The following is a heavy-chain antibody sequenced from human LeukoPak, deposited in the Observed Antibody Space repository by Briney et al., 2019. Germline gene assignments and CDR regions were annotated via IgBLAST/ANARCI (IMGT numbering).Heavy chain of an antibody. CDR1: GGSISSHY. CDR2: IYYSGST. Sequence: SETLSLTCTVSGGSISSHYWSWIRQPPGKGLEWIGYIYYSGSTNYNPSLKSRVTISVDTSKNQFSLKLSSVTDADTAVYYCARVGLYCGGDCYYFDYWGQGTLVTVSS. V-gene: IGHV4-59*11. CDR3: ARVGLYCGGDCYYFDY. D-gene: IGHD2-21*02. J-gene: IGHJ4*02.